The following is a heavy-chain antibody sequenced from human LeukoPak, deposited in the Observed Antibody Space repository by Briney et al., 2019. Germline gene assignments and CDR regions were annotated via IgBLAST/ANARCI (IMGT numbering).Heavy chain of an antibody. V-gene: IGHV4-59*01. D-gene: IGHD6-13*01. CDR1: GGSISSYY. CDR3: ARGPQYSSSWYPPFDY. CDR2: IYYSGST. Sequence: SETLSLTCTVSGGSISSYYWSWIRQPPGKGLEWIAYIYYSGSTNYNPSLKSRVTISVDTSKNQFSLKLSSVTAADTAVYYCARGPQYSSSWYPPFDYWGQGTLVTVSS. J-gene: IGHJ4*02.